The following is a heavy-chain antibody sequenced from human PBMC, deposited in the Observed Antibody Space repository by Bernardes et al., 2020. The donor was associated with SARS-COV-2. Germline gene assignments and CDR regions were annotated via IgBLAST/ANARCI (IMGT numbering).Heavy chain of an antibody. CDR1: GYTFSGQF. J-gene: IGHJ4*02. CDR3: VTGGDYNY. D-gene: IGHD2-21*02. V-gene: IGHV1-2*02. Sequence: AAFKVSCKASGYTFSGQFMNWVRQAPGQGLEWMGWINPNSGDTNYAQKFQGRVTMTSDPSISTAYMELSSLKSDDTAVYYCVTGGDYNYWGKGTLVNVSS. CDR2: INPNSGDT.